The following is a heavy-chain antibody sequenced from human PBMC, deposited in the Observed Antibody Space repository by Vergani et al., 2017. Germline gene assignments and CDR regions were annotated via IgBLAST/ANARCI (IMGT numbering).Heavy chain of an antibody. J-gene: IGHJ2*01. CDR3: ARRSLEMATIVGPARGAYWYFDL. V-gene: IGHV5-51*01. CDR2: IYPGDSDT. CDR1: GYSFTSYW. Sequence: EVQLVQSGAEVKKPGESLKISCKGSGYSFTSYWIGWVRQMPGKGLEWMGVIYPGDSDTRYSPSFQGQVTISADKSISTAYRQWSSLKASDTAMYYCARRSLEMATIVGPARGAYWYFDLWGRGTLVTVSS. D-gene: IGHD5-24*01.